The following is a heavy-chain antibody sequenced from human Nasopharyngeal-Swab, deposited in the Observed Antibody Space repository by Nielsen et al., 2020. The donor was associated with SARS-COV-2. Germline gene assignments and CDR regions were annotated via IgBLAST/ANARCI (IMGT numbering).Heavy chain of an antibody. V-gene: IGHV1-2*06. CDR3: VKPAAGTYDS. CDR1: GYTFTDYY. Sequence: ASVKVSCKASGYTFTDYYIHWVRQAPGQGLEYMGRINPYSGDTDSAQKFQGRVTLTRDTYASTAYMELFSLTSEDTAVYYCVKPAAGTYDSWGQGTLVTVSS. D-gene: IGHD6-13*01. CDR2: INPYSGDT. J-gene: IGHJ4*02.